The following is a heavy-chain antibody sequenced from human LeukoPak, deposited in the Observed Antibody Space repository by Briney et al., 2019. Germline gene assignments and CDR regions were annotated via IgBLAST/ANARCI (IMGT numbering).Heavy chain of an antibody. CDR3: ARASDSCSGGSCYPDAFDI. CDR2: IYTSEST. D-gene: IGHD2-15*01. J-gene: IGHJ3*02. Sequence: SETLSLTCTVSGGSHSSYYWSWIRQPAGKGLEWIGRIYTSESTNYNPSLKSRVTMSVDTSKNQFSLKLTSVTAADTAVYYCARASDSCSGGSCYPDAFDIWGQGTMVTVSS. CDR1: GGSHSSYY. V-gene: IGHV4-4*07.